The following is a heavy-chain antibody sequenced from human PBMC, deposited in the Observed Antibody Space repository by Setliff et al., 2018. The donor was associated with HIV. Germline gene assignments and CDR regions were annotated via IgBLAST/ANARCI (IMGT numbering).Heavy chain of an antibody. D-gene: IGHD6-6*01. CDR1: GFSFSDFW. V-gene: IGHV3-74*01. J-gene: IGHJ3*02. Sequence: GGSLRLSCAASGFSFSDFWMHWVRQVPGKGLAWVSRVYSAGTTTTYADSVKGRFTISRDNSKNTLYLQMNSLKAEDTAVFYCARDASISSPYDAFDIWGQGTMVTVSS. CDR3: ARDASISSPYDAFDI. CDR2: VYSAGTTT.